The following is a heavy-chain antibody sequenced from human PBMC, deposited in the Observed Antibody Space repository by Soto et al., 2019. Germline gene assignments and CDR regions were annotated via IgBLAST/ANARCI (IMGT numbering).Heavy chain of an antibody. V-gene: IGHV4-39*01. CDR3: RGVDIVVVPAAMQGVFAFDI. D-gene: IGHD2-2*01. CDR1: GGSISSSSYY. J-gene: IGHJ3*02. CDR2: IYYSGST. Sequence: QLQLQESGPGLVKPSETLSLTCTVSGGSISSSSYYWGWIRQPPGKGLEWIGSIYYSGSTYYNPSLKSRVTISVDTSKNQFSLKLSSVTAADTAVYYCRGVDIVVVPAAMQGVFAFDIWGQGTMVTVSS.